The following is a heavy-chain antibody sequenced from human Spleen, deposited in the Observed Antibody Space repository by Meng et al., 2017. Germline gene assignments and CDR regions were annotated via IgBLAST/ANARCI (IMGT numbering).Heavy chain of an antibody. CDR3: ASDSAVLRFLEWLFEYYYYGMDV. D-gene: IGHD3-3*01. CDR1: GYTFTNYA. Sequence: ASVKVSCKASGYTFTNYAMNWVRQAPGQGLEWMGWINTNTGNPTYAQGFTGRFVFSLDTSVSTAYLQISSLKAEDTAVYYCASDSAVLRFLEWLFEYYYYGMDVWGQGTTVTVSS. V-gene: IGHV7-4-1*02. CDR2: INTNTGNP. J-gene: IGHJ6*02.